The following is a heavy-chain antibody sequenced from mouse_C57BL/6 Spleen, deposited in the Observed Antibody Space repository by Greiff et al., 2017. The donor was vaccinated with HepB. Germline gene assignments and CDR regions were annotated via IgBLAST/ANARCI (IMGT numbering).Heavy chain of an antibody. D-gene: IGHD2-1*01. CDR1: GYTFTNYW. CDR3: ASIYYGNFDY. V-gene: IGHV1-72*01. CDR2: IDPNSGGT. J-gene: IGHJ2*01. Sequence: QVQLQQPGAELVQPGASVKLSCKASGYTFTNYWMHWVKQRPGRGLEWIGRIDPNSGGTKYDEKFKSKATLTVDKPSSTAYMQLSSLTSEDSAVYYCASIYYGNFDYWGQGTTLTVSS.